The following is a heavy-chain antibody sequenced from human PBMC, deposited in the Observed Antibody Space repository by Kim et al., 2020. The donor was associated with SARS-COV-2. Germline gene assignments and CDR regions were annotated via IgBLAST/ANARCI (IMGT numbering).Heavy chain of an antibody. D-gene: IGHD3-10*01. J-gene: IGHJ4*02. V-gene: IGHV1-69*02. CDR3: ASPIYGSGFDY. CDR2: A. Sequence: ANYDQKYKGRVTITADKATSTAYMELSSLRSEDTAVYYCASPIYGSGFDYWGQGTLVTVSS.